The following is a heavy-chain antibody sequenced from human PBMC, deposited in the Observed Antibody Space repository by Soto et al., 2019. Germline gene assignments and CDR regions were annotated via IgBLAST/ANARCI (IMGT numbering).Heavy chain of an antibody. CDR1: GFTFSSTG. D-gene: IGHD3-9*01. CDR2: IWFDGKNK. CDR3: VREGDILTGHVWDY. Sequence: QVQLVESGGGVAQPGRSLRLSCAASGFTFSSTGMNWVRQAPGKGLEWVAGIWFDGKNKYYADSVKGRFTISRDNSKNTLDLQMNCLRAEDTAMYYCVREGDILTGHVWDYWGQGAMVTVSS. J-gene: IGHJ4*02. V-gene: IGHV3-33*01.